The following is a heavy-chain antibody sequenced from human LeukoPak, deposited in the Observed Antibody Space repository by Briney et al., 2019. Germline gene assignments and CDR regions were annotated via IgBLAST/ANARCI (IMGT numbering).Heavy chain of an antibody. CDR2: INAGNGNT. D-gene: IGHD3-10*01. V-gene: IGHV1-3*01. Sequence: ASVEVSCKASGYTFTSYAMHWVRQAPGQRLEWMGWINAGNGNTKYSQKFQGRVTITRDTSASTACMELSSLRSEDTAVYYCARAGVWFGEHEGRDWFDPWGQGTLVTVSS. CDR1: GYTFTSYA. J-gene: IGHJ5*02. CDR3: ARAGVWFGEHEGRDWFDP.